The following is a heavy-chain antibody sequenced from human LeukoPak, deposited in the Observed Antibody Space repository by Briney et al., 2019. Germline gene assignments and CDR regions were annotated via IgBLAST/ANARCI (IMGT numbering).Heavy chain of an antibody. CDR1: GGTFSSYA. J-gene: IGHJ5*02. V-gene: IGHV1-69*06. Sequence: GASVKVSCKASGGTFSSYAISWVRQAPGQGLEWMGGIIPIFGTANYAQKFQGRVTITADKSTSTAYMELSSLRSDDTAVYFCARSGAHRYNWNDVGFWFDPWGQGTLVTVSS. CDR3: ARSGAHRYNWNDVGFWFDP. D-gene: IGHD1-1*01. CDR2: IIPIFGTA.